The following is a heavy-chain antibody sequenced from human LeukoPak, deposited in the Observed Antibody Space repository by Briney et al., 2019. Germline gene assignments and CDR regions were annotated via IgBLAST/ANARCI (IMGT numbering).Heavy chain of an antibody. CDR1: RGTFSSYA. D-gene: IGHD2-2*02. V-gene: IGHV1-69*05. Sequence: SVKVSCKASRGTFSSYAISWVRHAPGQGLEWMGGIIPIFATANYAQTFQGRVTITTDESTRTAYMELSSLRSEDTAVYYCARGNCSSTSCYTMAHWSDPWGQGTLVTVSS. CDR3: ARGNCSSTSCYTMAHWSDP. CDR2: IIPIFATA. J-gene: IGHJ5*02.